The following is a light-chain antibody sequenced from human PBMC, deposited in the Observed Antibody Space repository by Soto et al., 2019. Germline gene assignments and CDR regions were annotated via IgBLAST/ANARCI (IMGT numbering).Light chain of an antibody. CDR2: LGS. Sequence: DIVMAQSPLALPVTPGEPASISCKSSQSLLHHNGNNSLDWYLQKTGQSPQLLIYLGSNRASGGPHRIRGSGSGTAFTLKISRGEADEVGVDYCMQALQIPSTFGQGTRLEI. J-gene: IGKJ5*01. V-gene: IGKV2-28*01. CDR3: MQALQIPST. CDR1: QSLLHHNGNNS.